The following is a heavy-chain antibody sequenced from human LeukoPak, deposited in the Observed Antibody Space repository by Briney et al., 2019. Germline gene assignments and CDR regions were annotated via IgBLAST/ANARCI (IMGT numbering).Heavy chain of an antibody. Sequence: GESLKISCKGSGYSFTTYWIGWVRQMPGEGLEWMGIIYAGDSGTKYSPSFEGQVTVSADKSINTAYLEWSSLKASDTAVYYCARRANKDGYNYDYYDYWGQGTLVSVSS. CDR1: GYSFTTYW. CDR2: IYAGDSGT. D-gene: IGHD5-24*01. CDR3: ARRANKDGYNYDYYDY. V-gene: IGHV5-51*01. J-gene: IGHJ4*02.